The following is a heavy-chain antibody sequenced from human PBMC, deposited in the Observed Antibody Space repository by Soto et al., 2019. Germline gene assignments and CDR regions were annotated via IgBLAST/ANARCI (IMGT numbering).Heavy chain of an antibody. D-gene: IGHD6-13*01. Sequence: QVQLVQSGAEVKKPGASVKVSCKASGYTFTGYYMHWVRQAPGQGLEWMGWINPNSGGTNYEQKFQGWVTMTRDTSISTAYMELSRLRSDDTAMYYCARGTMYSSSEVGHYYGMDVWGQGTTVTVSS. V-gene: IGHV1-2*04. CDR3: ARGTMYSSSEVGHYYGMDV. J-gene: IGHJ6*02. CDR2: INPNSGGT. CDR1: GYTFTGYY.